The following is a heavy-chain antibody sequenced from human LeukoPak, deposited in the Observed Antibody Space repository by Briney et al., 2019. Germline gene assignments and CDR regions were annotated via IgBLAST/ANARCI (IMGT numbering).Heavy chain of an antibody. Sequence: GGSLRLSCAASGFTFSSYAMHWVRQASGKGLEWVGRIRSKANSYATAYAASVKGRFTISRDDSKNTAYLQMNSLKTEDTAVYYCTRPAVGATSIDYWGQGTLVTVSS. CDR2: IRSKANSYAT. D-gene: IGHD1-26*01. CDR1: GFTFSSYA. V-gene: IGHV3-73*01. CDR3: TRPAVGATSIDY. J-gene: IGHJ4*02.